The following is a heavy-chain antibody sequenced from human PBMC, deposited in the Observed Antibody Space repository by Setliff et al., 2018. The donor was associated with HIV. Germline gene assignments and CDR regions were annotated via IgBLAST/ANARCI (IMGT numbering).Heavy chain of an antibody. D-gene: IGHD2-2*01. CDR2: ISGSGGST. CDR3: AKDVGTSSYYYFDY. CDR1: GFTFSNYA. V-gene: IGHV3-23*01. Sequence: GGSLRLSCAASGFTFSNYAMTWVRQSPGKGLEWVSVISGSGGSTYYADSVKGRFTISRDNSKSTLYLQMNSLRAEDTAVYYCAKDVGTSSYYYFDYWGQGTLVTAPQ. J-gene: IGHJ4*02.